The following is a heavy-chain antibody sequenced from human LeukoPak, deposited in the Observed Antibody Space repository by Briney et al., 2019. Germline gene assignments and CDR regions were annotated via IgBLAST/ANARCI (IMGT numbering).Heavy chain of an antibody. J-gene: IGHJ4*02. CDR3: ARHHYDYVWGSYRPPDY. Sequence: GESLKISCMSSGYTFTNYWIVWVRQVPGKGLEWMGIIYPGDSDTRYSPSFQGQVTISADKSISTAYLQWSSLKASDTAMYYCARHHYDYVWGSYRPPDYWGQGTLVTVSS. CDR1: GYTFTNYW. CDR2: IYPGDSDT. V-gene: IGHV5-51*01. D-gene: IGHD3-16*02.